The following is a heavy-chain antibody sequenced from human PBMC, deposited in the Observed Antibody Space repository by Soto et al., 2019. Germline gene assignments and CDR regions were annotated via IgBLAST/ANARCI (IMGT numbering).Heavy chain of an antibody. CDR1: GFTFSSYA. Sequence: LRLSCAASGFTFSSYAMTWVRQVPGKGLEWVSAISASGGATYFAASVRGRFTISRDNSENTVYLQMNSLRAEDTAIYYCAAWPSGSYPSFDYWGQGTLVTVSS. J-gene: IGHJ4*02. CDR3: AAWPSGSYPSFDY. CDR2: ISASGGAT. D-gene: IGHD1-26*01. V-gene: IGHV3-23*01.